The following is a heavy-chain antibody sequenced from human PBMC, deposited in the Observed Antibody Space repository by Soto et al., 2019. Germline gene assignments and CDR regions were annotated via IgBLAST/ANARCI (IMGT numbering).Heavy chain of an antibody. J-gene: IGHJ6*03. D-gene: IGHD3-9*01. CDR1: GFTFSGSA. Sequence: GGFLRLSCAASGFTFSGSAMHWVRQASGKGLEWVGRIRSKANSYATAYAASVKGRFTISRDDSKNTAYLQMNSLKTEDTAVYYCTRTGRYFDWLPDYYYYYMDVWGKGTTVTVSS. CDR2: IRSKANSYAT. CDR3: TRTGRYFDWLPDYYYYYMDV. V-gene: IGHV3-73*01.